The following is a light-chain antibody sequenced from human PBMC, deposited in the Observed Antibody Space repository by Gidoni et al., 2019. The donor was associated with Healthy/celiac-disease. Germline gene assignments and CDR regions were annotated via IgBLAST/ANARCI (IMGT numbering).Light chain of an antibody. CDR2: DAS. CDR3: QQYGSSPLT. V-gene: IGKV3D-20*01. Sequence: EFVLTPSPATLSLSPGDRATLSCGASQSVRSSYLAWYQQKPGLAPRLLIYDASSRATGIPDRFSGGGSGTDFTLTISRLEPEDFAVYYCQQYGSSPLTFGGGTKVEIK. J-gene: IGKJ4*01. CDR1: QSVRSSY.